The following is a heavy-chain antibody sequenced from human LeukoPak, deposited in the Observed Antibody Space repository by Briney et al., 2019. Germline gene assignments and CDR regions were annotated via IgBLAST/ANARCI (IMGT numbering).Heavy chain of an antibody. D-gene: IGHD6-19*01. Sequence: SETLSLTCIVSGGSISSSSYYWGWIRQPPGKGLEWIGSIFYTGSTYYNPSLKSRLTMSVDTSKNLFSLMLSFVAAADTAVYYCASLGGGPSGWSVSWGQGTLVTVSS. CDR3: ASLGGGPSGWSVS. CDR1: GGSISSSSYY. J-gene: IGHJ5*02. CDR2: IFYTGST. V-gene: IGHV4-39*01.